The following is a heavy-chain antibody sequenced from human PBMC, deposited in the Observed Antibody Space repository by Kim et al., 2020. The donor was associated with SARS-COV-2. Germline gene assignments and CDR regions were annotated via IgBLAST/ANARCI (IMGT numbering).Heavy chain of an antibody. Sequence: YTNYSPSFQGHVTISADKSISTAYLQWSSLKASDTAMYYCARQGSHGDFDYWGQGTLVTVSS. CDR2: YT. CDR3: ARQGSHGDFDY. V-gene: IGHV5-10-1*01. J-gene: IGHJ4*02. D-gene: IGHD4-17*01.